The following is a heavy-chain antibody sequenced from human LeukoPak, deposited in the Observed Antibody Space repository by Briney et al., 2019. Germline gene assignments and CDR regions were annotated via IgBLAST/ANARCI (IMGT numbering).Heavy chain of an antibody. J-gene: IGHJ6*02. V-gene: IGHV3-23*01. Sequence: PGGSLRLSCAASALTFSTYAMNWVRQAPGKGLEWVSSISSGGGTTYYADSVKGRFTISRDNSKNTLYLQMNSLRPEDTAMYYCANAVCTTSSCSGFYGMDVWGQGTTVAVSS. CDR1: ALTFSTYA. CDR2: ISSGGGTT. CDR3: ANAVCTTSSCSGFYGMDV. D-gene: IGHD2-2*01.